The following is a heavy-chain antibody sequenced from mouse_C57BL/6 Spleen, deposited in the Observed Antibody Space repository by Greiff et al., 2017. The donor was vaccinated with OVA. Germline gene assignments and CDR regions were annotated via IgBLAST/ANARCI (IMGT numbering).Heavy chain of an antibody. V-gene: IGHV2-6*03. CDR3: AREDGYYNYAMDY. J-gene: IGHJ4*01. CDR1: GFSLTSYG. D-gene: IGHD2-3*01. Sequence: QVQLKESGPGLVAPSQSLSITCTVSGFSLTSYGVHWVRRPPGKGLEWLVVIWSDGSTTYNSALKSRLSISKDNSKSQVFLKMNSLQTDDTAMYYCAREDGYYNYAMDYWGQGTSVTVSS. CDR2: IWSDGST.